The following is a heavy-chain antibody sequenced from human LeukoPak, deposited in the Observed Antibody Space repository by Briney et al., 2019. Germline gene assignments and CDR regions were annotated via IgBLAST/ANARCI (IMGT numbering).Heavy chain of an antibody. CDR3: ARVGTSGSSVAYDY. CDR2: IYNSGST. D-gene: IGHD3-10*01. Sequence: SETLSLPCTVSGGSISNYYWSWIRQPPAKGLEWIGYIYNSGSTNYHPSLKSRVTISVDTSKNQLSLNLRSVTAADTAAYYCARVGTSGSSVAYDYWGQGTLVTVSS. CDR1: GGSISNYY. V-gene: IGHV4-59*01. J-gene: IGHJ4*02.